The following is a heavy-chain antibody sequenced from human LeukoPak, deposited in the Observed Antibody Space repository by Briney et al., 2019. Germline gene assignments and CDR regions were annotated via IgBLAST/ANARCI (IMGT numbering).Heavy chain of an antibody. CDR2: IWYDGSNK. D-gene: IGHD3-22*01. CDR3: ARKVYDSSDHAFDI. J-gene: IGHJ3*02. Sequence: GGSLRLSCAASGFTFSSYGMHWVRQAPGKGLEWVAVIWYDGSNKYYADSVKGRFTTSRDNSKNTLYLQMNSLRAEDTAVYYCARKVYDSSDHAFDIWGQGTMVTVSS. V-gene: IGHV3-33*08. CDR1: GFTFSSYG.